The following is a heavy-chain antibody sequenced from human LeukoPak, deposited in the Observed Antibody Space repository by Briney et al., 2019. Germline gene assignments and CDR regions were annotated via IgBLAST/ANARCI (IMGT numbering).Heavy chain of an antibody. CDR2: IYYSGST. CDR3: AREGNCSGGSCYLGFFDY. Sequence: SETLSLTCTVSGGSISSSSYYWGWIRQPPGKGLEWIGSIYYSGSTYYNPSLKSRVTISVDTSKNQFSLKLSSVTAADTAVYYCAREGNCSGGSCYLGFFDYWGQGTLVTVSS. J-gene: IGHJ4*02. CDR1: GGSISSSSYY. V-gene: IGHV4-39*07. D-gene: IGHD2-15*01.